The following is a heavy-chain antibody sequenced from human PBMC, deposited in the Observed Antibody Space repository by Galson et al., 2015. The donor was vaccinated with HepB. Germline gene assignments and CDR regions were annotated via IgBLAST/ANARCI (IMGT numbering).Heavy chain of an antibody. CDR2: INHSGST. J-gene: IGHJ3*02. Sequence: SETLSLTCTVSGGSISSRNYYWSWIRQPPGKGLEWIGEINHSGSTNYNPSLKSRVTISVDTSKNQFSLKLSSVTAADTAVYYCARHFAYDSSGYYVVDAFDIWGQGTMVTVSS. CDR3: ARHFAYDSSGYYVVDAFDI. CDR1: GGSISSRNYY. V-gene: IGHV4-39*01. D-gene: IGHD3-22*01.